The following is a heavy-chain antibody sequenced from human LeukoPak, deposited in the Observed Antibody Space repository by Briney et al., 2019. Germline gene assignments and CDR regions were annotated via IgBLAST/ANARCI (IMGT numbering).Heavy chain of an antibody. CDR2: IYYSGST. Sequence: SETLSLTCTVSGGSISSGGYYWSWIRQPPGKGLEWIGYIYYSGSTYYNPSLKSRVTISVDTSKNQFSLKLSSVTAADTAVYYCARYMVRGVTTYYFDYWGQGTLVTVSS. J-gene: IGHJ4*02. V-gene: IGHV4-31*03. CDR3: ARYMVRGVTTYYFDY. CDR1: GGSISSGGYY. D-gene: IGHD3-10*01.